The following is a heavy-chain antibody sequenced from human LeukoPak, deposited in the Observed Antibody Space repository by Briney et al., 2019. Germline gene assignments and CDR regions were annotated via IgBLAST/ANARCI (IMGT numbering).Heavy chain of an antibody. V-gene: IGHV4-4*07. CDR3: ARSKAHLSTSWYGNWFDP. CDR2: IYTSGST. Sequence: SKSLSLTCTVSGGSISSYYWSWIRQPAGKGLEWIGRIYTSGSTNYNPSLKSRVTISVDTSKNQLSLKLSSVTAADTAVYYCARSKAHLSTSWYGNWFDPWGQVTLVTVSS. D-gene: IGHD2-2*01. CDR1: GGSISSYY. J-gene: IGHJ5*02.